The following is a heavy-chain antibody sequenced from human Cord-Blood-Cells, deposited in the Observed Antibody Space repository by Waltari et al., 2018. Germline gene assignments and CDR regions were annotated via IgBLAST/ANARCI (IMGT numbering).Heavy chain of an antibody. Sequence: QVQLVQSGAVVKKPGSSVKVSCKASGGTFSSYAISWVRQAPGQGLEWMGGSVPICGPANYARRYQGGVTITADVSTSTAYMELSSLRSEDTAVYYCSRLGPEDSPFLNWFDPWGQGTLVTVSS. J-gene: IGHJ5*02. D-gene: IGHD3-22*01. CDR1: GGTFSSYA. CDR2: SVPICGPA. CDR3: SRLGPEDSPFLNWFDP. V-gene: IGHV1-69*01.